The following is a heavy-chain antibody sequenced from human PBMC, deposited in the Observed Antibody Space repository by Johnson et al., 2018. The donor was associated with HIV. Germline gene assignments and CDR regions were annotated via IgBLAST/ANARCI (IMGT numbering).Heavy chain of an antibody. J-gene: IGHJ3*01. CDR2: ISSNGGST. Sequence: VQLVESGGGVVQPGRSLRLSCAASGFTFSSYAMHWVRQAPGKGLEYVSAISSNGGSTYYADSVKDRFSISRDNSKNTVYLQMGSLRMEDMGVYVCAVPYYYDSGAYHWGQGTTVTVSS. V-gene: IGHV3-64*07. CDR3: AVPYYYDSGAYH. CDR1: GFTFSSYA. D-gene: IGHD3-22*01.